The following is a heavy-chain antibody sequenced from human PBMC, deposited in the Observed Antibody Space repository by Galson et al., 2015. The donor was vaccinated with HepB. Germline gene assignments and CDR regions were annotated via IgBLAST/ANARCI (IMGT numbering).Heavy chain of an antibody. V-gene: IGHV3-33*01. D-gene: IGHD5-12*01. CDR3: ARDKYSGYDGDYYGIDV. Sequence: SLRLSCAASGFTFSSYGMHWVRQAPGKGLEWVAVIWYDGSNKYYADSVKGRFTISRDNSKNTLYLQMNSLRAEDTAVYYCARDKYSGYDGDYYGIDVWGQGTTVTVSS. CDR2: IWYDGSNK. CDR1: GFTFSSYG. J-gene: IGHJ6*02.